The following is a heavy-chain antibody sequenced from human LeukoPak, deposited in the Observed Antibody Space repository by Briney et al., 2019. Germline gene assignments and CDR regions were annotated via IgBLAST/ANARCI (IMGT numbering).Heavy chain of an antibody. CDR2: INQGGSEK. D-gene: IGHD2-21*02. CDR3: ARDVGDL. J-gene: IGHJ4*02. CDR1: GFTFSTYW. Sequence: PGGSLRLSRAPSGFTFSTYWMGWVRQAPGKGLEWLANINQGGSEKYYVDSVKGRFTISRDNAKNSLFLQMNSLRAEDTAVYYCARDVGDLWGQGTLVTVSS. V-gene: IGHV3-7*01.